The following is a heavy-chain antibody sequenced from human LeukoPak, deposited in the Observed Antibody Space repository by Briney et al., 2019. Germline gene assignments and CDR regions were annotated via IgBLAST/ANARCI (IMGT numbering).Heavy chain of an antibody. Sequence: GGSLRLSCAASGFTFSSYSMNWVRQAPGKGLEWVSYISSSSTIYYADSVKGRFTISRDNAKNSLYLQMNSLRAEDTAVYYCARDGHGDYDWYFDYWGQGTLVTVSS. CDR3: ARDGHGDYDWYFDY. V-gene: IGHV3-48*01. D-gene: IGHD4-17*01. CDR1: GFTFSSYS. J-gene: IGHJ4*02. CDR2: ISSSSTI.